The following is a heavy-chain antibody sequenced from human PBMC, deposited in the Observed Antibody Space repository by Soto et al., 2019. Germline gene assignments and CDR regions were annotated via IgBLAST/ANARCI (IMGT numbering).Heavy chain of an antibody. CDR3: ARRNVLLWFGDPYSYGMDV. J-gene: IGHJ6*02. V-gene: IGHV2-5*02. D-gene: IGHD3-10*01. CDR1: GFSLSTSGVG. CDR2: IYWDDDK. Sequence: QITLKESGPTLVKPTQTLTLTCTFSGFSLSTSGVGVGWIRQPPGKALEWLALIYWDDDKRYSPSLKSRLTIPKDTSKNQVVLTMTNMDPVDTATYYCARRNVLLWFGDPYSYGMDVWGQGTPVTVSS.